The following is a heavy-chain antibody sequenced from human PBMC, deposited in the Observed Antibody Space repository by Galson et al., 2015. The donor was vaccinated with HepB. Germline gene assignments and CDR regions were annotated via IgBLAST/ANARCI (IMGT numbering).Heavy chain of an antibody. CDR1: GYSFTTYW. CDR3: VRGRGYCSSNSCYEFDS. J-gene: IGHJ4*02. CDR2: IYPGDSDI. V-gene: IGHV5-51*01. Sequence: QSGAEVKKPGESLKISCKGSGYSFTTYWIGWVRQMPGKGLEWMAIIYPGDSDIRYSPSFQGQVTISADKSLSTAYLQWSSLRASDTAIYFCVRGRGYCSSNSCYEFDSWGQGTLVTVSP. D-gene: IGHD2-2*01.